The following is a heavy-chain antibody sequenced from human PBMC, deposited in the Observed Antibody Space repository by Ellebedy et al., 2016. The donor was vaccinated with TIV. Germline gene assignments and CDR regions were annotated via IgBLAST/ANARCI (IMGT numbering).Heavy chain of an antibody. CDR3: AKGRGGGSDSSAPRYYFDY. D-gene: IGHD3-22*01. V-gene: IGHV3-23*01. Sequence: GESLKIPCAASGFTFSTYAMAWVRQTPGKGLEWVSAIYGSGVTTYYTDSVKGRFTISRDNSKKTLYLQMNSLRAEYTAVYYCAKGRGGGSDSSAPRYYFDYWGLGTLVTVSS. J-gene: IGHJ4*02. CDR2: IYGSGVTT. CDR1: GFTFSTYA.